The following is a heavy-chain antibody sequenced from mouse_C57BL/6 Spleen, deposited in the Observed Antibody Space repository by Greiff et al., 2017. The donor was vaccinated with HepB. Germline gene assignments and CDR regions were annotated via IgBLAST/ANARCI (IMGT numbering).Heavy chain of an antibody. Sequence: QVQLKESGPELVKPGASVKLSCKASGYTFTSYDINWVKQRPGQGLEWIGWIYPRDGSTKYNEKFKGKATLTVDTSSSTAYMELHSLTSEDSAVYLVYYDYGGFAYWGQGTLVTVSA. D-gene: IGHD2-4*01. J-gene: IGHJ3*01. CDR2: IYPRDGST. CDR3: YYDYGGFAY. V-gene: IGHV1-85*01. CDR1: GYTFTSYD.